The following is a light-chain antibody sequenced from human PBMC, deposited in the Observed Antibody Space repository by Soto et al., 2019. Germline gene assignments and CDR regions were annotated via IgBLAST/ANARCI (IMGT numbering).Light chain of an antibody. Sequence: DIHMTQSHSTLSASVGDRVTITCRASQSLTMWLAWYQQKPGKAPNLLNYKTSSLESAVPSRLSGSGSGTESTLTISSLQPDDFATDYCQHWTDYSWTFGQGNKVEVK. CDR1: QSLTMW. J-gene: IGKJ1*01. CDR2: KTS. V-gene: IGKV1-5*03. CDR3: QHWTDYSWT.